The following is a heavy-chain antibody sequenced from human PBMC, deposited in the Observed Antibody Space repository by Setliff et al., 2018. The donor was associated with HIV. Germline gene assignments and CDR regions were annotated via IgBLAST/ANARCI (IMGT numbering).Heavy chain of an antibody. D-gene: IGHD1-26*01. CDR1: GFAFSSYA. CDR3: ARDLGGLWEVFDY. Sequence: GGSLRLSCAASGFAFSSYAMNWVRQAPGKGLEWVSSITYSGSHKFYADSVKGRFTISRDNAENSLFLQMNSLRAEDTAVYYCARDLGGLWEVFDYWGQGTLVTVSS. V-gene: IGHV3-21*01. CDR2: ITYSGSHK. J-gene: IGHJ4*02.